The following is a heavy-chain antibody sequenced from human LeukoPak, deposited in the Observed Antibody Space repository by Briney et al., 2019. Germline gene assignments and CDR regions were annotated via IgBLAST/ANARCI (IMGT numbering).Heavy chain of an antibody. V-gene: IGHV3-21*01. Sequence: PGGSLRLYCAASGFTFSSYSMNWVRQAPGKGLEWVSSISSSSSYIYYADSVKGRFTISRDNSKNTLYLQMNSLRAEDTAVYYCVRVVVQDAFDIWGQGTMVTVSS. J-gene: IGHJ3*02. CDR1: GFTFSSYS. D-gene: IGHD2-21*01. CDR2: ISSSSSYI. CDR3: VRVVVQDAFDI.